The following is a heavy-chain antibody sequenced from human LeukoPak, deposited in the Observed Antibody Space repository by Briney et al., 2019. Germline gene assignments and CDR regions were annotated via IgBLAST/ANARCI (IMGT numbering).Heavy chain of an antibody. CDR2: MNPDSGNT. D-gene: IGHD2-2*01. Sequence: ASVKVSCKASGYTFTNYDINWVRQATGQGLEWMGWMNPDSGNTGYAQKFQGRVTITKNTSIGTAYMELSSLRSEDTALYYCARGPYCRSTSCPYYLDVWGKGTTVTVSS. J-gene: IGHJ6*03. CDR3: ARGPYCRSTSCPYYLDV. CDR1: GYTFTNYD. V-gene: IGHV1-8*03.